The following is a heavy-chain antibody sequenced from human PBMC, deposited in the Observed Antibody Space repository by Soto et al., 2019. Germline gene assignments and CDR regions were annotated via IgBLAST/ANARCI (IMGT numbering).Heavy chain of an antibody. CDR2: ISYRGST. Sequence: PSETLSLTCNVSGTSIIAYYWTWIRQPPGKALEWIGYISYRGSTKYNPSLKNRVAISLDTSRNQFSLNLTPVTASDTAIYFCAGDPELHGLDHWGQGTLVTVSS. CDR3: AGDPELHGLDH. V-gene: IGHV4-59*01. CDR1: GTSIIAYY. J-gene: IGHJ4*02. D-gene: IGHD2-21*01.